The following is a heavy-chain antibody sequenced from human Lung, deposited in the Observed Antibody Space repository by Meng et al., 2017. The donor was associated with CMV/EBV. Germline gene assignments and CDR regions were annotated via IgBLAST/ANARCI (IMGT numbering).Heavy chain of an antibody. Sequence: ASVXVSXKASGYTFTGYYMHWVRQAPGQGLEWMGWINPNSGGTNYAQKFQGRVTMTRDTSISTAYMELSRLRSDDTAVYYCATLGGLSSSSYYYYYYGMDVWGQGTTVPVSS. V-gene: IGHV1-2*02. J-gene: IGHJ6*02. CDR1: GYTFTGYY. D-gene: IGHD6-6*01. CDR2: INPNSGGT. CDR3: ATLGGLSSSSYYYYYYGMDV.